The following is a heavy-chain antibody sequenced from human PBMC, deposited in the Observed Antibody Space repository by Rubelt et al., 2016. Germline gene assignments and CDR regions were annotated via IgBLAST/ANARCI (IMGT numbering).Heavy chain of an antibody. CDR3: AKGSGSNNGAFDY. CDR1: GFTFSTYA. Sequence: SLRLSCAASGFTFSTYAMGWVRQAPGKGLAWVSAISGSGGSIYYADSVKGRFTFSRDNSKNTLYLQMNSMRAEDTAVYYCAKGSGSNNGAFDYWGQGTLVTVSS. CDR2: ISGSGGSI. D-gene: IGHD2-8*01. J-gene: IGHJ4*02. V-gene: IGHV3-23*01.